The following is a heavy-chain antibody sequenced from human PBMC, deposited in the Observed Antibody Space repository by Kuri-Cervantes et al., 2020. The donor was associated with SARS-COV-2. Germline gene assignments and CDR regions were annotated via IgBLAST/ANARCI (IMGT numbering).Heavy chain of an antibody. J-gene: IGHJ3*01. Sequence: GESLKISCAASGFTFSNYDIHWVRQVPGKGLEWVSAITAAGAEFHAGSVRGRFTVSRENAKTSAYLQMNSLTADHTAVYYCAKEGIASYDPLDVWGLGTMVTVSS. D-gene: IGHD6-13*01. CDR2: ITAAGAE. CDR1: GFTFSNYD. CDR3: AKEGIASYDPLDV. V-gene: IGHV3-13*01.